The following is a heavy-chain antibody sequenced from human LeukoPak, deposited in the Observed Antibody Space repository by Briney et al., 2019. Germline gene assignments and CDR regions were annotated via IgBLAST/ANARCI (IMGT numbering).Heavy chain of an antibody. CDR3: VKDNPSLHY. CDR2: IRRDGSDK. J-gene: IGHJ4*02. V-gene: IGHV3-30*02. D-gene: IGHD1-14*01. Sequence: GGSLRLSCAASGFTPSSDGMHWVRQAPGKGLEWVAFIRRDGSDKYYADSVKGRFTISRDTSKSTLYLQMNSLGPEDTAVYYCVKDNPSLHYWGQGTLVTVSS. CDR1: GFTPSSDG.